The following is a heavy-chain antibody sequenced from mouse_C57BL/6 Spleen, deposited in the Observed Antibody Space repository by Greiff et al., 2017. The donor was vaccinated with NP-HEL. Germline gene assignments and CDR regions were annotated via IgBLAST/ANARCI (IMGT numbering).Heavy chain of an antibody. V-gene: IGHV1-52*01. D-gene: IGHD3-2*02. CDR1: GYTFTSYW. J-gene: IGHJ2*01. CDR2: IDPSDSET. Sequence: VQLQQPGAELVRPGSSVKLSCKASGYTFTSYWMHWVKQRPIQGLEWIGNIDPSDSETHYNQKFKDKATLTVDKSSSTAYMQLSSLTSEDSAVYYCAREGAQVYFDDWGQGTTLTVSS. CDR3: AREGAQVYFDD.